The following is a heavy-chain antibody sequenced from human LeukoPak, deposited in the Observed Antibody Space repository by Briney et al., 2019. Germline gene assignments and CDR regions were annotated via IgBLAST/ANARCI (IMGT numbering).Heavy chain of an antibody. D-gene: IGHD3-22*01. CDR2: ISSSGST. J-gene: IGHJ5*02. CDR1: DDSISSYY. CDR3: ARSRDSSGYRNNWFDP. V-gene: IGHV4-59*01. Sequence: SETLSLTCTVSDDSISSYYWSWIRQPPGKGLEWIGYISSSGSTNYNPSLKSRVTMSVDTSKNQFSLKLNSVTAADTAVYYRARSRDSSGYRNNWFDPWGQGTLVTVSS.